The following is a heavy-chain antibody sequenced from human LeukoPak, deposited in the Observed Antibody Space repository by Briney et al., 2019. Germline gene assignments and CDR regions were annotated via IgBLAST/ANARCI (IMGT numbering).Heavy chain of an antibody. J-gene: IGHJ4*02. Sequence: SETLSLTCSVSGRSISSFYWTWIRQPPGKGLEWIGSIYYSGSADYNPSLKSRVTISVDTSKSQFSLRLSSVTAADTAVYFCARGVGATTQFDYWGQGTLVTVSS. V-gene: IGHV4-59*08. CDR3: ARGVGATTQFDY. CDR1: GRSISSFY. D-gene: IGHD1-26*01. CDR2: IYYSGSA.